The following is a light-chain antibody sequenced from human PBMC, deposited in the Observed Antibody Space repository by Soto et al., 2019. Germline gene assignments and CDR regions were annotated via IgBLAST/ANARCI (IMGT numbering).Light chain of an antibody. CDR1: TNDIGSSVS. CDR3: SVYLTGVTVI. CDR2: EVS. V-gene: IGLV2-14*01. Sequence: QSALTQPASVSGSPEQSITIFCSGATNDIGSSVSVSWYQHHPGRAPKLLIYEVSRRPSGISSRFSGSKSVNTASLTISGLQAEDEADYYCSVYLTGVTVIFGGGTKVTVL. J-gene: IGLJ2*01.